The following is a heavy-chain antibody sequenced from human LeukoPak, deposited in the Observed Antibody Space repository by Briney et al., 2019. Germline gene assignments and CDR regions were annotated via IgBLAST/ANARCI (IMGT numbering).Heavy chain of an antibody. CDR1: GGTISGHY. Sequence: SETLSLTCSVSGGTISGHYWSWIRQPPGKALEWIGFIYFTGSITYNPSLKSRVTISLDSSKNQLALKMKSVTAPDTAVYYCARGGASSRLWGQGTLVTVSS. CDR2: IYFTGSI. CDR3: ARGGASSRL. J-gene: IGHJ4*02. V-gene: IGHV4-59*11. D-gene: IGHD1-26*01.